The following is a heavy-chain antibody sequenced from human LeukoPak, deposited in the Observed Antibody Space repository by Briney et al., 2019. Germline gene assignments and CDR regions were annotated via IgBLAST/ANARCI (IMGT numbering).Heavy chain of an antibody. CDR1: GDSISSYY. CDR3: ARGAYGMDV. D-gene: IGHD1-26*01. V-gene: IGHV4-59*08. CDR2: IYYTGST. Sequence: KPSETLSLTCTVSGDSISSYYWNWIRQPPGKGLEWLGYIYYTGSTNYNPSLKSRVTISVDTSKNQFSLNVRSVTAADTAVYFCARGAYGMDVWGQGTTVTVSS. J-gene: IGHJ6*02.